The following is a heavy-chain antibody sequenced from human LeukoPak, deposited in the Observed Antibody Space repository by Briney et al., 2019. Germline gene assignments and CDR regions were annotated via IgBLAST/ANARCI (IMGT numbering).Heavy chain of an antibody. J-gene: IGHJ4*02. D-gene: IGHD2-15*01. CDR2: IYYSGST. CDR1: GGSISSYY. V-gene: IGHV4-59*01. CDR3: ARQGSRCSGNNCYSGDFDY. Sequence: SETLSLTCTVSGGSISSYYWSWIRQPPGKGLEWIGYIYYSGSTNYNPSLKSRVTISVDTSKNQFSLKLSSVTAADTAVYYCARQGSRCSGNNCYSGDFDYWGQGTLVAVSS.